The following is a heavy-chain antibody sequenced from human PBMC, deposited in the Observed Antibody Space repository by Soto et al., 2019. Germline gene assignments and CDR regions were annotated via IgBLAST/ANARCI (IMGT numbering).Heavy chain of an antibody. V-gene: IGHV4-59*01. J-gene: IGHJ6*02. Sequence: NPSETLSLTCTVSGGSISSYYWSWIRQPPGKGLEWIGYIYYSGSTNYNPSLKSRVTISVDTSKNQFSLKLSSVTAADTAVYYCARERYAYYDFWSGYYSYYYGMDVWGQGTTVTVSS. D-gene: IGHD3-3*01. CDR3: ARERYAYYDFWSGYYSYYYGMDV. CDR1: GGSISSYY. CDR2: IYYSGST.